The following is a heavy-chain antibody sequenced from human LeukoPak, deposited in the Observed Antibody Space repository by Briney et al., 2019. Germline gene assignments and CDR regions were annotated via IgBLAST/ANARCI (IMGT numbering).Heavy chain of an antibody. Sequence: PGGSLRLSCAASGFTFSSYYMSWVRQAPGKGMEWVANIKKDGSEKYYVDSVRGRFTISRDNDKTSLYLQMNSLRAEDTAVYYCARHLSGVTGYTYGRGIDYWGQGTLVTVSS. D-gene: IGHD5-18*01. J-gene: IGHJ4*02. V-gene: IGHV3-7*01. CDR3: ARHLSGVTGYTYGRGIDY. CDR2: IKKDGSEK. CDR1: GFTFSSYY.